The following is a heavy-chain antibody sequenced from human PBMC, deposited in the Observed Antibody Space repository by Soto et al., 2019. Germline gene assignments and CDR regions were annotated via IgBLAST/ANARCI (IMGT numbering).Heavy chain of an antibody. CDR2: INHSGST. Sequence: QVQLQQWGAGLLKPSETLSLTCAVYGGSFSGYYWSWIRQPPGKGLEWIGEINHSGSTNYNPSPKSRVTISVDTSKNQCSLKLSSVTAADTAVYYCARGLGYYGSGSYYTGDYWGQGTLVTVSS. CDR3: ARGLGYYGSGSYYTGDY. V-gene: IGHV4-34*01. J-gene: IGHJ4*02. D-gene: IGHD3-10*01. CDR1: GGSFSGYY.